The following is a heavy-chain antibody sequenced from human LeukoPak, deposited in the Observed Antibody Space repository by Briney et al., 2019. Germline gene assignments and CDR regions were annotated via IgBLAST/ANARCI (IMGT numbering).Heavy chain of an antibody. Sequence: GGSLRLSCAASGFIFSNAWMNWVRQAPGKGLEWVGHIKSKTDGGTTDYAAPVKGRFTISRDDSKNTLYLQMNSLRAEDTAVYYCAKEVVSRTFSFDYWGRGVLVTVSS. D-gene: IGHD2-15*01. CDR2: IKSKTDGGTT. CDR3: AKEVVSRTFSFDY. CDR1: GFIFSNAW. J-gene: IGHJ4*02. V-gene: IGHV3-15*07.